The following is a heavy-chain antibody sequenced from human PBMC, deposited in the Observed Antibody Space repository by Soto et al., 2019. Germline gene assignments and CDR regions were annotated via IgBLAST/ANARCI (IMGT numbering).Heavy chain of an antibody. CDR3: ARDMATYYGSGSYAYHYYYGMGV. D-gene: IGHD3-10*01. CDR2: ISAYNGNT. V-gene: IGHV1-18*01. Sequence: QVQLVQSGAEVKKPGASVKVSCKASGYTFTSYGISWVRQAPGQGLEWMGWISAYNGNTNYAQKLQGRVTMTTDTSTSTAYMELRSRRSDDTAVYYCARDMATYYGSGSYAYHYYYGMGVWGQGGTVTVSS. CDR1: GYTFTSYG. J-gene: IGHJ6*02.